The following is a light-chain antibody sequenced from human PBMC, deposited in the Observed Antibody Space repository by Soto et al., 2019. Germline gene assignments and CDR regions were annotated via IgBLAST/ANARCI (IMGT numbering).Light chain of an antibody. J-gene: IGKJ1*01. Sequence: DIQMTQYPSTLSATAGYRVTITSRASQSISSWLAWYQHKPGKAPKLLIYDASNLDSGVPSRFSGSGSGTEFSLTISNLQPDDCATYYCQQYENYWTFGQGTKVDIK. CDR2: DAS. CDR3: QQYENYWT. CDR1: QSISSW. V-gene: IGKV1-5*01.